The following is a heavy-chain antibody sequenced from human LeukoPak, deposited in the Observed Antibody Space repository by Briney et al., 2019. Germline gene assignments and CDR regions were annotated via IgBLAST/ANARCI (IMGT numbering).Heavy chain of an antibody. V-gene: IGHV4-39*07. CDR2: IYYSGST. CDR1: GGSISSSSYY. Sequence: PSETLSLTCTVSGGSISSSSYYWGWIRQPPGKGLEWIGSIYYSGSTYYNPSLKSRVTISVDTSKNQFSLKLSSVTAADTAVYYCARRRSSVRGVIITNFDYWGQGTLVTVSS. J-gene: IGHJ4*02. CDR3: ARRRSSVRGVIITNFDY. D-gene: IGHD3-10*02.